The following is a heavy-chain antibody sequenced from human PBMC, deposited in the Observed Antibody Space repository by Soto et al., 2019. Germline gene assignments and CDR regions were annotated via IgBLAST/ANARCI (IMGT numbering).Heavy chain of an antibody. D-gene: IGHD6-19*01. CDR2: ISYDGSNK. Sequence: PGGSLRLSCAASGFTFSSYGMHWVRQAPGKGLEWVAVISYDGSNKYYADSVKGRFTISRDNSKNTLYLQMNSLRAEDTAVYYCAKDREGWQWLVLDYSYYYGMDVWGQGTTVTVSS. CDR3: AKDREGWQWLVLDYSYYYGMDV. V-gene: IGHV3-30*18. CDR1: GFTFSSYG. J-gene: IGHJ6*02.